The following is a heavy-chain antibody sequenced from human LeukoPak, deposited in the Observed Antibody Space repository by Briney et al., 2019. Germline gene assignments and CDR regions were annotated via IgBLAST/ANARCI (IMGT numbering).Heavy chain of an antibody. V-gene: IGHV4-4*09. CDR1: GASMSSNY. Sequence: SETLSLTCNVSGASMSSNYWSWIRQRPGKGLEWIGYIYHRVNTNYSPSLESRVTMSVDESKKQFSLRVHFVSAADTAVYYCASPRRAAVAGRFDSWGQGTLVTVSS. CDR3: ASPRRAAVAGRFDS. J-gene: IGHJ4*02. D-gene: IGHD6-19*01. CDR2: IYHRVNT.